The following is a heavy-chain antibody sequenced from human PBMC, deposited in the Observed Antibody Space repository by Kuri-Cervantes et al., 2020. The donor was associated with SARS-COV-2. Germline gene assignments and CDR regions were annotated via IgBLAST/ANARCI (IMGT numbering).Heavy chain of an antibody. V-gene: IGHV4-4*07. CDR2: IYTSGST. CDR3: SRNDAFDI. J-gene: IGHJ3*02. Sequence: VSLRRSSMVSGGSISGYHWSWIRQPAGKGLEWIGRIYTSGSTNYNPALKSRVTMSVDTSKNQFSLKLRSVTAGDTAIYYWSRNDAFDIWGQGTMVTVSS. CDR1: GGSISGYH.